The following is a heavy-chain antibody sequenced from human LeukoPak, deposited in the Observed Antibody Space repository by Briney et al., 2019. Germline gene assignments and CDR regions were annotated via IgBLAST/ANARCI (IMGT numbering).Heavy chain of an antibody. V-gene: IGHV3-23*01. D-gene: IGHD3-22*01. J-gene: IGHJ4*02. Sequence: GGSRRLSCAASGFTFSSYAMSWVRQAPGKGLEWVSAISGSGGSTYYADSVKGRFTISRDNSKNTLYLQMNSLRAEDTAVYYCAKGLYYYDSSGALDYWGQGTLVTVSS. CDR3: AKGLYYYDSSGALDY. CDR2: ISGSGGST. CDR1: GFTFSSYA.